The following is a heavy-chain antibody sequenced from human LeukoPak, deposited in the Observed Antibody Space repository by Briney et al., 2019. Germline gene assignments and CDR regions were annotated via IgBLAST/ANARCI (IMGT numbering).Heavy chain of an antibody. CDR3: ARERPPSQLIDH. CDR1: GDSNTSTSF. CDR2: IHDRGIT. J-gene: IGHJ4*02. Sequence: SETLSLTCTVSGDSNTSTSFWSWIRQPPGKRPEWIGNIHDRGITNYNPSLKNRVTIALDTSTNQFSLNLRSVTAADTAVYYCARERPPSQLIDHRGQGTLVTVSS. V-gene: IGHV4-59*01. D-gene: IGHD1-1*01.